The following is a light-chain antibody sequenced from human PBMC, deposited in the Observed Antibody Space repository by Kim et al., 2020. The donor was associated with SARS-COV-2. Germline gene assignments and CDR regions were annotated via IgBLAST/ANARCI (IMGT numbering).Light chain of an antibody. J-gene: IGKJ2*01. V-gene: IGKV1D-13*01. CDR2: DAS. CDR3: QQFNNYLYT. CDR1: QGFSSA. Sequence: AIQLTQSPSSLSASVGDRVTITCRASQGFSSALAWYQQKPGKAPKLLIYDASSLESGVPSRFSGSGSGTDFTLTISSLQPEDFATYYCQQFNNYLYTFGQGTKLEIK.